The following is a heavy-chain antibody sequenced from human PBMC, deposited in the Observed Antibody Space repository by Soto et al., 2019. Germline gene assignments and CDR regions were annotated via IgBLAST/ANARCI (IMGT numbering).Heavy chain of an antibody. V-gene: IGHV1-18*01. CDR2: ISAYNGHT. Sequence: QVQLVQSGAEMKKPGASVKVSCKASGYTFTSYGVCWVRQAPGQGLEWMGWISAYNGHTNYAQELQGRVTMTTDTSTSTDYMELRRLRSDDAAVYYCARYRGSYALDYWGRGSVVTVSS. J-gene: IGHJ4*02. D-gene: IGHD1-26*01. CDR3: ARYRGSYALDY. CDR1: GYTFTSYG.